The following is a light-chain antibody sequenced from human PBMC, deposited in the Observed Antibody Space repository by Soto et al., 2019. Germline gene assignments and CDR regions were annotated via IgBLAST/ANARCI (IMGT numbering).Light chain of an antibody. CDR3: SSYTTSTTQV. Sequence: QSALTQPASVSGSPGQSITISCTGTDSDIGGYNYVSWYQHHPGKAPKLMIYEVRNRPSGVSDRFSGSKSGKTASLTIFGLQAEDEADYYCSSYTTSTTQVFGGGTKVTVL. J-gene: IGLJ2*01. V-gene: IGLV2-14*01. CDR1: DSDIGGYNY. CDR2: EVR.